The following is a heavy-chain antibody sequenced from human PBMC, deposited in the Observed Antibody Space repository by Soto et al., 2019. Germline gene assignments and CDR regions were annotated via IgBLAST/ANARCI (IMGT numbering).Heavy chain of an antibody. V-gene: IGHV4-34*01. D-gene: IGHD3-22*01. CDR1: GGSFSGYY. J-gene: IGHJ4*02. CDR3: ARRKPYYYDSSGYRH. CDR2: INHSGST. Sequence: PSETLSLTCAVYGGSFSGYYWSWIRQPPGKGLEWIGEINHSGSTNYNPSLKSRVTVSVDTSKNQFSLKLSSVTAADTAVYYCARRKPYYYDSSGYRHWGQGTLVTVSS.